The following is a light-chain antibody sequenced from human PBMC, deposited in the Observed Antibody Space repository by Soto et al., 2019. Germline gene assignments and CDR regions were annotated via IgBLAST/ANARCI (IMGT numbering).Light chain of an antibody. CDR1: QSVSSN. J-gene: IGKJ3*01. V-gene: IGKV3-15*01. CDR2: DTS. CDR3: QQYNDWPPGT. Sequence: EIVMTQSPATLSVSPGERVTLSCRASQSVSSNLAWYQQKPGQAPRLLMYDTSTRATGCPARFSGSGSGSEFTLTITSLQSEDLAVYYCQQYNDWPPGTFGPGTKVEIK.